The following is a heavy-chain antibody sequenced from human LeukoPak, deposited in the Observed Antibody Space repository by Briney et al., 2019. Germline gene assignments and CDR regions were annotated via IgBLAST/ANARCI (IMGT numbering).Heavy chain of an antibody. CDR2: IYTSGST. V-gene: IGHV4-4*07. J-gene: IGHJ6*03. CDR3: AREYLGSSWYFSHYYYYYMDV. Sequence: SETLSLTCTVSGVSISSYYWSWIRQPAGKGVEGIGRIYTSGSTNYNPSLKSRVTMSVDTSKNQFSLKLSSVTAADTAVYYCAREYLGSSWYFSHYYYYYMDVWGKGTTVTISS. CDR1: GVSISSYY. D-gene: IGHD6-13*01.